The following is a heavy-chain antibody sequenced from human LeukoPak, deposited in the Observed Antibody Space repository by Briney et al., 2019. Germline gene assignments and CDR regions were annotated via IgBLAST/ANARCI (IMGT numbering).Heavy chain of an antibody. CDR3: AGQGTSYDGEGKGFDI. D-gene: IGHD3-22*01. Sequence: SETLSLTCTVSGGSISSYYWSWIRQPPGKGLEWIGYIYYSGSTNYNPSLKSRVTISVGTSKNQFSLKLSSVTAADTAVYYCAGQGTSYDGEGKGFDIWGQGTMVTVSS. CDR2: IYYSGST. CDR1: GGSISSYY. V-gene: IGHV4-59*08. J-gene: IGHJ3*02.